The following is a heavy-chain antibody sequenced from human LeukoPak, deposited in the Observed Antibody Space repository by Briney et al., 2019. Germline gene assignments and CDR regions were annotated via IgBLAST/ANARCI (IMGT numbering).Heavy chain of an antibody. CDR2: IYTSGST. CDR1: GGSISSYY. CDR3: ARDSLNPKTYYYGSGSTHDAFDI. V-gene: IGHV4-4*07. Sequence: PSETLSLTCTVSGGSISSYYWSWIRQPAGKGLEWIGRIYTSGSTNYNPSLKSRVTISVDTSKNQFSLKLSSVTAADTAVYYCARDSLNPKTYYYGSGSTHDAFDIWGQGTMVTVSS. D-gene: IGHD3-10*01. J-gene: IGHJ3*02.